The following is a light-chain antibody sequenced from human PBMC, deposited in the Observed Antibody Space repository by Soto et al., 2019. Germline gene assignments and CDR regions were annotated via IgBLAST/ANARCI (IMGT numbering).Light chain of an antibody. J-gene: IGKJ4*01. CDR3: QQRANWPLT. CDR1: QSVNGN. V-gene: IGKV3-11*01. CDR2: DAS. Sequence: IIMTQSPATLSMSPGERATLSCRASQSVNGNLAWYQQKPGQAPRLLIYDASNRATGVPARFSGSGSGTDFTLTISSLESEDFAVYYCQQRANWPLTFGGGTKVDIK.